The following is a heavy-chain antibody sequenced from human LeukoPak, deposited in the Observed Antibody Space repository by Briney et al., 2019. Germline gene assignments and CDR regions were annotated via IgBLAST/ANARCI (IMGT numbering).Heavy chain of an antibody. V-gene: IGHV3-43*01. CDR2: ISWDGGST. D-gene: IGHD5-24*01. Sequence: GGSLRLSCAASGFTFDDYTMHWVRQAPGKGLEWVSLISWDGGSTYYADSVKGRFTISRDNSKNSLYLQMNSLRAEDTAVYYCAKDLLEMAIPHYWGQGTLVTVSS. CDR3: AKDLLEMAIPHY. J-gene: IGHJ4*02. CDR1: GFTFDDYT.